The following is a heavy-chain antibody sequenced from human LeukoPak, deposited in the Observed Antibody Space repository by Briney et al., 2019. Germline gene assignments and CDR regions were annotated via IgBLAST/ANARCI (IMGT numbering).Heavy chain of an antibody. J-gene: IGHJ4*02. Sequence: ASVKVSCKVSGYTLTELSMHWVRQAPGKGLEWMGGFDPEDGETIYAQKFQGRVTMTEDTSTDTAYMELSSLRSEDTAVYYCATVDQFGTATDYWGQGTLVTVSS. CDR3: ATVDQFGTATDY. CDR2: FDPEDGET. D-gene: IGHD1-1*01. CDR1: GYTLTELS. V-gene: IGHV1-24*01.